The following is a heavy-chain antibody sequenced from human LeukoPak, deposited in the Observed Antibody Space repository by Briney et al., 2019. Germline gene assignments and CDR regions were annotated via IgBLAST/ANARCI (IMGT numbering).Heavy chain of an antibody. CDR1: GGSISSGGYY. CDR2: IYHSGST. D-gene: IGHD6-13*01. V-gene: IGHV4-30-2*01. Sequence: PSETLSLTCTVSGGSISSGGYYWSWIRQPPGKGLEWIGYIYHSGSTYYNPSLKSRVTISVDKAKNQFSLKLSSVTAADTAVYYCARDIGSSSDYYYYYMDVWGKGTTVTVSS. J-gene: IGHJ6*03. CDR3: ARDIGSSSDYYYYYMDV.